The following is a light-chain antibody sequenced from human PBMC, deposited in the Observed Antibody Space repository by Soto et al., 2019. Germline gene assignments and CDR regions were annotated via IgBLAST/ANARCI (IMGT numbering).Light chain of an antibody. CDR1: NSNIGNNY. J-gene: IGLJ2*01. Sequence: QAVVTQPPSVSAAPGQKVTISCSGANSNIGNNYVSWYQQFPGTAPQLLIYDNNKRPSGIPDRFSGSKSGTSATLVITGLQTGDEADFYCAAWDNSLSAVLFGGGTKLTVL. V-gene: IGLV1-51*01. CDR3: AAWDNSLSAVL. CDR2: DNN.